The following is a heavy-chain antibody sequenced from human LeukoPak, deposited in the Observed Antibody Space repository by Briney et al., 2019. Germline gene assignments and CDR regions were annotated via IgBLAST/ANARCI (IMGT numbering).Heavy chain of an antibody. CDR3: ARGGVVVLGVTDI. CDR1: GYTFTGYS. CDR2: INPSSGGT. D-gene: IGHD2-21*01. J-gene: IGHJ3*02. Sequence: GASVKVSCKASGYTFTGYSMHWVRQAPGQGLEWMGWINPSSGGTNYAQKFQGRVTMTRDTSINTSYMELRRLRSDDTAVYYCARGGVVVLGVTDIWGQGTVVTVSS. V-gene: IGHV1-2*02.